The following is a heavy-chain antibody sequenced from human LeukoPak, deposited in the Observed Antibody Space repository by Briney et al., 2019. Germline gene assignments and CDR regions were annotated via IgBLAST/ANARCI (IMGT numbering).Heavy chain of an antibody. D-gene: IGHD2-15*01. V-gene: IGHV3-30*03. J-gene: IGHJ4*02. CDR1: GFTFSSYG. CDR2: ISYDGSNK. CDR3: ARGEVVVAAIDY. Sequence: GGSLRLSCAASGFTFSSYGMHWVRQAPGKGLEWVAVISYDGSNKYYADSVKGRFTISRDNSKNTLYLQMNSLRAEDTAVYYCARGEVVVAAIDYWGQGTLVTVSS.